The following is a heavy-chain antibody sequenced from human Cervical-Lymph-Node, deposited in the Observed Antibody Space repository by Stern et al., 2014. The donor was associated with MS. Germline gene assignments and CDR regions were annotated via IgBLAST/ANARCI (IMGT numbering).Heavy chain of an antibody. CDR1: GFMFRTYN. Sequence: EVQLVQSGGGLVKPGGSLRLSCAASGFMFRTYNMNWVRQAPGKGLEWVSAISSSSNYIYYADSVRGRFTISRANAKNSLYLQMNSLRAEDTAVYYCARDDELYGLDYWGQGTLVTVSS. D-gene: IGHD2/OR15-2a*01. V-gene: IGHV3-21*01. J-gene: IGHJ4*02. CDR3: ARDDELYGLDY. CDR2: ISSSSNYI.